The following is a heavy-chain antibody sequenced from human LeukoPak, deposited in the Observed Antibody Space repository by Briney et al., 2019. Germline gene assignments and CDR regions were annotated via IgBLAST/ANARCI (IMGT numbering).Heavy chain of an antibody. D-gene: IGHD3-22*01. CDR1: GGTFSSYA. CDR3: ARCDSSGYCRLNYAFDI. CDR2: IIPIFGTA. V-gene: IGHV1-69*06. Sequence: SVKVSCKASGGTFSSYAISWVRQAPGQGLEWMGGIIPIFGTASYAQKFQGRVTITADKSTSTAYMELSSLRSEDTAVYYCARCDSSGYCRLNYAFDIWGQGTMVTVSS. J-gene: IGHJ3*02.